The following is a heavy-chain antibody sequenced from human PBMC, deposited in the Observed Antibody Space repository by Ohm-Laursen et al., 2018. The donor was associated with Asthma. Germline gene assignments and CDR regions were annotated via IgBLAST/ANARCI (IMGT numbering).Heavy chain of an antibody. Sequence: SLRLSCTAPGFTFSSYAMSWVRQAPGKGLEWVAHINENGGEKFYVDSVKGRVTISRDNAKNSLYLQMNSLRADDTAVYYCGRVYSSSWDPRGQGTLVTVSS. J-gene: IGHJ5*02. D-gene: IGHD6-13*01. V-gene: IGHV3-7*05. CDR1: GFTFSSYA. CDR2: INENGGEK. CDR3: GRVYSSSWDP.